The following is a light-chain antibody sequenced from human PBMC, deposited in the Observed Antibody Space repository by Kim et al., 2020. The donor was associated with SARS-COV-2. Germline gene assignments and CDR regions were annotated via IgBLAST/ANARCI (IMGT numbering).Light chain of an antibody. Sequence: EIVMTQSPATLSVPPGERATLSCRASQSVSTNLAWYQQKPGQAPRLLIYGASTRTTGIPARFSGSGSGTEFTLTISSLQSEDFAVYYCQEYSIWPRLTFGGGTKVDIK. CDR3: QEYSIWPRLT. CDR1: QSVSTN. J-gene: IGKJ4*01. CDR2: GAS. V-gene: IGKV3-15*01.